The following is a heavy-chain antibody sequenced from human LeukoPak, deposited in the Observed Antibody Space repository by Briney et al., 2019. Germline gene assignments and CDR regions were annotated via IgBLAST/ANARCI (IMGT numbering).Heavy chain of an antibody. V-gene: IGHV1-46*01. Sequence: ASVKVSCKVSGYTLTELSMHWVRQAPGKGLEWMGIINPRGGSTSYTQKFQGRVTMTRDTSISTAYMDLRRLTFDDTAIYYCARGISSSSWYLDWGQGTLVTVSS. D-gene: IGHD6-13*01. J-gene: IGHJ4*02. CDR3: ARGISSSSWYLD. CDR2: INPRGGST. CDR1: GYTLTELS.